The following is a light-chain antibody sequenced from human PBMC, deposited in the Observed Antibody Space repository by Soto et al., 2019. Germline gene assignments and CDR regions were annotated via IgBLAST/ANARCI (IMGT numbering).Light chain of an antibody. Sequence: DIQMTQSPSSLSASLGDRVTITCRASQSISTYLNWYQHKPGEAPKLLVYDSSTLQTGVPSRFSGSGFGAEFSLTISGLQPEDFATYYCQQSYSNPTWTFGQGTKVDSK. CDR3: QQSYSNPTWT. CDR1: QSISTY. CDR2: DSS. V-gene: IGKV1-39*01. J-gene: IGKJ1*01.